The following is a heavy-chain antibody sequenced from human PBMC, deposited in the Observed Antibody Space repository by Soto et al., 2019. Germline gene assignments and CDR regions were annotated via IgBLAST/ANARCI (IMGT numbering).Heavy chain of an antibody. J-gene: IGHJ5*02. D-gene: IGHD6-13*01. CDR1: GFTVSSNY. V-gene: IGHV3-53*02. CDR3: AREGGSSSWNWFDP. Sequence: EVQLVETGGGLIQPGGSLRLSCAASGFTVSSNYMSWVRQAPGKGLEWVSVIYSGGSTYYADSVKGRFTISRDNSKNTLYLQMNSLRAEDTAVYYCAREGGSSSWNWFDPWGQGTLVPVSS. CDR2: IYSGGST.